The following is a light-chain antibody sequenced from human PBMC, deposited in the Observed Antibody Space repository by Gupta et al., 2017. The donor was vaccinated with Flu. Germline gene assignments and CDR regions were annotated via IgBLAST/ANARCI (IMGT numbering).Light chain of an antibody. CDR1: SSNIGRND. CDR3: ASWDDSLGASV. J-gene: IGLJ3*02. Sequence: QSVLTPPPSASGSPGQRVAIPCSRDSSNIGRNDVYWYQQLPGTAPKLLSTSTDQRPSGVPERLSASKSGTSASLAISGLRSDDEASYYCASWDDSLGASVFGGGTKLTVL. V-gene: IGLV1-47*01. CDR2: STD.